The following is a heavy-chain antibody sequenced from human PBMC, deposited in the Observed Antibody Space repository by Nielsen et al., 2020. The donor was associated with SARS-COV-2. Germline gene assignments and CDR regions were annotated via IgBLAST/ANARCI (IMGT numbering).Heavy chain of an antibody. D-gene: IGHD2-2*01. CDR2: IYYSGST. Sequence: WIRQPPGKGLEWIGYIYYSGSTNYNPSLKSRVTISVDTSKNQFSLKLSSVTAADTAVYYCARKLGYCSSTSCYPIYYYMDVWGKGTTVTVSS. V-gene: IGHV4-59*12. CDR3: ARKLGYCSSTSCYPIYYYMDV. J-gene: IGHJ6*03.